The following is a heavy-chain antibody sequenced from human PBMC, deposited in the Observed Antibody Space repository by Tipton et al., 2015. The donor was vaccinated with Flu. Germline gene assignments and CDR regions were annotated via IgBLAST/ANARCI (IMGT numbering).Heavy chain of an antibody. D-gene: IGHD4-11*01. J-gene: IGHJ6*02. V-gene: IGHV4-59*07. Sequence: TLSLTCTVSGGSISSYYWSWLRQPPGKGLEWIGYIYYSGSTNYNPPLKSRVTISVDTSKNQFSLQLNSVTAADTAVYYCASATTVTTSGMDVWGQGTTVTVSS. CDR2: IYYSGST. CDR3: ASATTVTTSGMDV. CDR1: GGSISSYY.